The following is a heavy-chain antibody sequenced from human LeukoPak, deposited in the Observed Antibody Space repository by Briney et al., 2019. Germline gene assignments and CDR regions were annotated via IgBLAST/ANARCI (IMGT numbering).Heavy chain of an antibody. CDR2: INHSGST. Sequence: SETLSLTCAVYGGSFSGYYWSWIRQPPGKGLEWIEVINHSGSTNYNPSLKSRVTISVDTSKNQFSLKLSSVTAADTAVYYCARRPAGIHRLHRGWFDPWGQGTLVTVSS. J-gene: IGHJ5*02. CDR1: GGSFSGYY. CDR3: ARRPAGIHRLHRGWFDP. V-gene: IGHV4-34*01. D-gene: IGHD5-24*01.